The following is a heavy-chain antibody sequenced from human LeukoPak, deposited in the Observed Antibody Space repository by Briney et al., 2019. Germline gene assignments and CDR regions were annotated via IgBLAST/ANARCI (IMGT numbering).Heavy chain of an antibody. CDR2: INPNGGGT. J-gene: IGHJ4*02. CDR1: GYTFTGYY. V-gene: IGHV1-2*02. Sequence: EASVKVSCKASGYTFTGYYMHWVRQAPGQGLEWMGWINPNGGGTNYAQKFQGRVTMTRDTSISTAYMELSRLRSDDTAVYYCARGPVLLWFGELLPGFDYWGQGTLVTVSS. D-gene: IGHD3-10*01. CDR3: ARGPVLLWFGELLPGFDY.